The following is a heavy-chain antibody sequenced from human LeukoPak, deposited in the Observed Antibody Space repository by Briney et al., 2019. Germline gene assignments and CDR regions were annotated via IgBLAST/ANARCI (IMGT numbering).Heavy chain of an antibody. J-gene: IGHJ6*03. CDR2: KSYSGST. D-gene: IGHD1-1*01. CDR3: VRDRRWDDPNYYYYYMDV. V-gene: IGHV4-59*01. CDR1: GGSISSYY. Sequence: SETLSLTCTVSGGSISSYYWSWIRDPPGKGLEWIGDKSYSGSTNYTPSLKSRVTISVDTSKNQFSLKLSSVTAADTAVYYCVRDRRWDDPNYYYYYMDVWGKGTTVTISS.